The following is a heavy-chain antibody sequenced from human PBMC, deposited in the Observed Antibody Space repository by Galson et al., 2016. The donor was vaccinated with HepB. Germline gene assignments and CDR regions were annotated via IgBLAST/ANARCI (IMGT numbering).Heavy chain of an antibody. Sequence: SLRLSCAASGFTFSTYAMSWVRQAPGKGLEWVSTISGSGATTYYADSVKGRFTFSRDNSKNTLYLQMNSLRAEDTAVYYCVKGSDPRHFPHWFDPWGQGTLVTVS. D-gene: IGHD2/OR15-2a*01. J-gene: IGHJ5*02. CDR2: ISGSGATT. CDR1: GFTFSTYA. V-gene: IGHV3-23*01. CDR3: VKGSDPRHFPHWFDP.